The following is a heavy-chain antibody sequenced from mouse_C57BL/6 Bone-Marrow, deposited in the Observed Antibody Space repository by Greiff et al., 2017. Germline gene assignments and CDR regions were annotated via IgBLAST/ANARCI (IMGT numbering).Heavy chain of an antibody. D-gene: IGHD2-5*01. V-gene: IGHV14-4*01. CDR1: GFNIKDDY. CDR3: TTRLDSNYLAWFAY. J-gene: IGHJ3*01. CDR2: IDPENGDT. Sequence: EVQLQQSGAELVRPGASVKLSCTASGFNIKDDYMHWVKQRPEQGLEWIGWIDPENGDTEYASKFQGKATITADTSSNTAYLQLSSLTSEDTAVYYCTTRLDSNYLAWFAYWGQGTLVTVSA.